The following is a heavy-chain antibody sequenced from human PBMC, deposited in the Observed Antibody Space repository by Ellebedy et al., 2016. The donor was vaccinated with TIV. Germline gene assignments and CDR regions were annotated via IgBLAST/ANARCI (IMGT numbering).Heavy chain of an antibody. CDR1: GGSISSGGYY. D-gene: IGHD5-12*01. J-gene: IGHJ4*02. CDR2: IYYSGRT. Sequence: SETLSLTXTVSGGSISSGGYYWSWIRQHPGKGLEWIGYIYYSGRTYYNPSLKSRVTISVDTSKNQFSLKLSSVTAADTAVYYCARAENGGYSGYDFYFDYWGQGTLVTVSS. V-gene: IGHV4-31*03. CDR3: ARAENGGYSGYDFYFDY.